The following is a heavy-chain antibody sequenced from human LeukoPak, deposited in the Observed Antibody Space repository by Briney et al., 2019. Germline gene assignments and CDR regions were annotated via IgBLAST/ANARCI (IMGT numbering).Heavy chain of an antibody. CDR3: ARLGPYYYDSSGPQHYYYMDV. Sequence: PSETLSLTCAVSGGSISRSGYSWSWIRQPPGKGLDWIAYIYYTGSTNYNPSLKSRVTISVDTSKNQFSLKLSSVTAADTAVYYCARLGPYYYDSSGPQHYYYMDVWGKGTTVTISS. D-gene: IGHD3-22*01. V-gene: IGHV4-30-4*07. J-gene: IGHJ6*03. CDR1: GGSISRSGYS. CDR2: IYYTGST.